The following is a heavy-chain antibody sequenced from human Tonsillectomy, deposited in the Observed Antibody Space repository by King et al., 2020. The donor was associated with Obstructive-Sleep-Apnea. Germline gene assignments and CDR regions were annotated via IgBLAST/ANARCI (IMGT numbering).Heavy chain of an antibody. CDR3: AKDYDYGDYPVFDY. CDR1: GFTFSSYG. CDR2: IWYDGSNK. Sequence: VQLVESGGGVVQPGRSLRLSCAASGFTFSSYGMHWVRQAPGKGLEWVAVIWYDGSNKYYADSVTGRFTISRDNSKNTLYLQMNSLRAEDTAVYYCAKDYDYGDYPVFDYWGQGTLVTVSS. V-gene: IGHV3-33*06. J-gene: IGHJ4*02. D-gene: IGHD4-17*01.